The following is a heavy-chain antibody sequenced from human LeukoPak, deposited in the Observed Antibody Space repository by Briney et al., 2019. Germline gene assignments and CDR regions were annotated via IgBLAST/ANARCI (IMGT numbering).Heavy chain of an antibody. CDR2: FDPEDGET. Sequence: ASVKVSCKVSGYTLTELSMHWVRQAPGKGLEWMGGFDPEDGETIYAQKLQGRVTMTTDTSTSTAYMELRSLRSDDTAVYYCARDGSSGWVRADFDYWGQGTLVTVSS. CDR1: GYTLTELS. J-gene: IGHJ4*02. D-gene: IGHD6-19*01. V-gene: IGHV1-24*01. CDR3: ARDGSSGWVRADFDY.